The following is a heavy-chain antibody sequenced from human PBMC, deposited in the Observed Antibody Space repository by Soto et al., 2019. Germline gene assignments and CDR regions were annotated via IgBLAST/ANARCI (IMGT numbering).Heavy chain of an antibody. J-gene: IGHJ4*02. D-gene: IGHD3-10*01. CDR1: GYSFTSYW. CDR2: IYPGDSDT. V-gene: IGHV5-51*01. Sequence: PGESLKISCKGSGYSFTSYWIGWVRQMPGKGLEWMGIIYPGDSDTRYSPSFQGQVTISADKSISTAYLQWSSLKASDTAMYYCARQITPYGSGSYWYYFDYWGQGTLVTVSS. CDR3: ARQITPYGSGSYWYYFDY.